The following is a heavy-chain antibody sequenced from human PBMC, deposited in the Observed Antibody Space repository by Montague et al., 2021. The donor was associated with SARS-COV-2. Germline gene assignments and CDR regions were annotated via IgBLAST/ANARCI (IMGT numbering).Heavy chain of an antibody. Sequence: TLSLTCTVSGGSISSGGYYWSWIRQHPGKGLEWIGYIYYSGSAYYNPSLKSRATISVDTSKNQFSLKLTSVTAADTAVYYCARAVGTTVVTHFDYWGQGTLVTVSS. V-gene: IGHV4-31*03. D-gene: IGHD4-23*01. CDR1: GGSISSGGYY. CDR3: ARAVGTTVVTHFDY. CDR2: IYYSGSA. J-gene: IGHJ4*02.